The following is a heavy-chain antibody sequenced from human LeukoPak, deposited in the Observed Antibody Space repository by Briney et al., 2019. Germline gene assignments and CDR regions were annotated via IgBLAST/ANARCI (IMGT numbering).Heavy chain of an antibody. J-gene: IGHJ4*02. V-gene: IGHV3-53*01. CDR1: GFTVSGDY. CDR3: AKDKARYDILTGYRRYFDY. D-gene: IGHD3-9*01. CDR2: IYSGGST. Sequence: PGGSLRLSCAVSGFTVSGDYMSWVRQAPGKGLEWVSVIYSGGSTYYADSVKGRFTISRDNSKNTLHLQMNSLRAEDTAVYYCAKDKARYDILTGYRRYFDYWGQGTLVTVSS.